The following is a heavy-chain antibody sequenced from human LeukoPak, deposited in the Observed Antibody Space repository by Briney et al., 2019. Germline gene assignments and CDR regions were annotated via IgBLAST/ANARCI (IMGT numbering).Heavy chain of an antibody. CDR3: AKPSNYYGSATDAFDF. V-gene: IGHV4-39*07. D-gene: IGHD3-10*01. CDR2: IYYSGST. J-gene: IGHJ3*01. CDR1: GGSISFSTYY. Sequence: EPSETLSLTCTVSGGSISFSTYYWGWIRQPPGKGLEWIGNIYYSGSTYYNPSLKSRVTISVDTSKNHFSLKLNSVTAADTAVYYCAKPSNYYGSATDAFDFWGQGTMVTVSS.